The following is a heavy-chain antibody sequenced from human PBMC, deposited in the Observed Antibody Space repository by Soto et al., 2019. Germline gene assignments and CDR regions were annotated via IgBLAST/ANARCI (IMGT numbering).Heavy chain of an antibody. D-gene: IGHD3-3*01. CDR1: GYSFTSYW. Sequence: LGESLKISCKGSGYSFTSYWIGWVRQMPGKGLEWMGIIYPGDSDTRYSPSFQGQVTISADKSISTAYLQWSSLKASDTAMYYCASFSRPQMYYDFFSTDAFDIWGQGTMVTVSS. CDR2: IYPGDSDT. CDR3: ASFSRPQMYYDFFSTDAFDI. V-gene: IGHV5-51*01. J-gene: IGHJ3*02.